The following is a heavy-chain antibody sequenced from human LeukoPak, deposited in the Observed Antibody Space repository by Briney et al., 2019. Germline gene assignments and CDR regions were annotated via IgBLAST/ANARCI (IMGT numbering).Heavy chain of an antibody. Sequence: ASVKVSCKASGYTFTSYYMHWVRQAPGQGLEWIGIINPSGGSTSYAQKFQGRVTMTRDTSTSTVYMELSSLRSEDTAVYYCASARTPNYYDSSGPGDYWGQGTLVTVSS. V-gene: IGHV1-46*01. D-gene: IGHD3-22*01. J-gene: IGHJ4*02. CDR2: INPSGGST. CDR3: ASARTPNYYDSSGPGDY. CDR1: GYTFTSYY.